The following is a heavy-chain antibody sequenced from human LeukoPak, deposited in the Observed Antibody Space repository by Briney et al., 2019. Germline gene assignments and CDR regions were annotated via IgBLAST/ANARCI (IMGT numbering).Heavy chain of an antibody. CDR2: ISSSGGTI. CDR3: AREIQLYYYGMDV. Sequence: GGSLRLSCAASGFTFSNYEVNWVRQAPGKGLEWVSYISSSGGTIYYADSVKGRFTISRDNAKNSLYLQMNSLRAEDTAVYYCAREIQLYYYGMDVWGQGTTVTVSS. J-gene: IGHJ6*02. V-gene: IGHV3-48*03. CDR1: GFTFSNYE. D-gene: IGHD5-18*01.